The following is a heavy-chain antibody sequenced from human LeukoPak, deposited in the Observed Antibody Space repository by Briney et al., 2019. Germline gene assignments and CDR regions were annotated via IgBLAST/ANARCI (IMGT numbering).Heavy chain of an antibody. V-gene: IGHV3-23*01. CDR2: IDTSGGST. CDR1: GFTFSNSA. CDR3: AKYGSGTYYYYYYYMDV. Sequence: GGSLRLSCAASGFTFSNSAMTWVRQAPGKGLEWVSAIDTSGGSTYYADSVNGRFTNSRDNSKNMLFLQMNSLRAEDTAVYYCAKYGSGTYYYYYYYMDVWGKGTTVTVSS. D-gene: IGHD3-10*01. J-gene: IGHJ6*03.